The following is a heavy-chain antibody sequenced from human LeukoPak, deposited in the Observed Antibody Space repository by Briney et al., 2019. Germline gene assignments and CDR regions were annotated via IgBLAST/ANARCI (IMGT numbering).Heavy chain of an antibody. CDR1: GGSFSGYY. CDR2: INHSGST. V-gene: IGHV4-34*01. J-gene: IGHJ4*02. D-gene: IGHD3-22*01. CDR3: ARVGRYYDSSGYPNPFDY. Sequence: SETLSLTCAVYGGSFSGYYWSWIRQPPGKGLEWIGEINHSGSTNYNPSLKSRVTISVDKSKNQFSLKLSSVTAADTAVYYCARVGRYYDSSGYPNPFDYWGQGTLVTVSS.